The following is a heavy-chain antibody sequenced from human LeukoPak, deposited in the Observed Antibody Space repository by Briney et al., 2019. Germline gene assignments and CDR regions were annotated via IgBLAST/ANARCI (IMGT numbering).Heavy chain of an antibody. CDR3: ARSPPEGNNNGYYYVSLDYFDC. CDR1: GGSISSSNYY. CDR2: IYYSGRT. J-gene: IGHJ4*02. D-gene: IGHD3-22*01. V-gene: IGHV4-39*01. Sequence: PSETLSLTCTVSGGSISSSNYYWGWIRQPPGKGLEWIGSIYYSGRTYYNPSLKSRVTISVDTSKNQFSLNLSSVTAADTAVFYCARSPPEGNNNGYYYVSLDYFDCWGQGTLVTVSS.